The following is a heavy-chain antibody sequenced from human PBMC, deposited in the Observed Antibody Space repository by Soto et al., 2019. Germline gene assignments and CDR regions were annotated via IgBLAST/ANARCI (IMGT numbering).Heavy chain of an antibody. J-gene: IGHJ5*02. CDR1: GGAVSSGTYY. CDR3: TRGPPRVQWSDP. Sequence: NPSETLSLTCTVSGGAVSSGTYYWSWIRQPPGKGLEWIGHIYFTGSTNYNPSLKSRVTMSLDTSRNQFSLKLSSVTAADTAVYYCTRGPPRVQWSDPWGLGTLVTVSS. V-gene: IGHV4-61*01. CDR2: IYFTGST.